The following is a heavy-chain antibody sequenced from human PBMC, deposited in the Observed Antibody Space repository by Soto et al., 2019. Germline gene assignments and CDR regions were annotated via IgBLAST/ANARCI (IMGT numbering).Heavy chain of an antibody. D-gene: IGHD3-3*01. CDR3: ARGSGTREGFLDLSGRVRYYFDY. CDR1: GGSFSGYY. V-gene: IGHV4-34*01. J-gene: IGHJ4*02. CDR2: INHSGST. Sequence: SETLSLTCAVYGGSFSGYYWSWIRQPPGKGLEWIGEINHSGSTNYNPSLKSRVTISVDTSKNQFSLKLSSVTAADTAVYYCARGSGTREGFLDLSGRVRYYFDYWGQGTLVTVSS.